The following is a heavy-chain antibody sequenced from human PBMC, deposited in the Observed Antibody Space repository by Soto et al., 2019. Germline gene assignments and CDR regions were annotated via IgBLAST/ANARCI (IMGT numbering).Heavy chain of an antibody. CDR3: ARDYSDGSGSYYFEY. V-gene: IGHV3-53*04. Sequence: EVQLVESGGGLVQPGGSLRLSCAASGFTVSSNYMSWVRQAPWKGLAWVSVIYSGGSTYYADSVKGRFTNSGHNSKNTLYLQMNSLIAEDTAVYYRARDYSDGSGSYYFEYWGQGTLVTVSS. D-gene: IGHD3-22*01. J-gene: IGHJ4*02. CDR1: GFTVSSNY. CDR2: IYSGGST.